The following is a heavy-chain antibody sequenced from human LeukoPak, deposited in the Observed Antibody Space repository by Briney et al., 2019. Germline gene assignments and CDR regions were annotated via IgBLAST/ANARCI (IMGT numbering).Heavy chain of an antibody. CDR2: INWNGGST. V-gene: IGHV3-20*04. J-gene: IGHJ4*02. Sequence: GGSLRLSCAASGFTFDDYGMSWVRQAPGKGLEWASGINWNGGSTGYADSVKGRFTISRGNAKNSLYLQMNSLRAEDTALYYCARVGGRRPRRDYFDYWGQGTLVTVSS. D-gene: IGHD6-6*01. CDR1: GFTFDDYG. CDR3: ARVGGRRPRRDYFDY.